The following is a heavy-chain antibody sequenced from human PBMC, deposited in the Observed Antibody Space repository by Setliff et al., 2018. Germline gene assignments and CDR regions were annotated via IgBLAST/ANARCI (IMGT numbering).Heavy chain of an antibody. CDR3: ARANKKLDYYYYYYMDV. Sequence: PSETLSLTCAVSGGSLNSGSYYWSWIRQSTERGLEWLGRLHTSGSTTYNPALNSRVTISVDTSTNQFSLRLTSLTAADTAVYYCARANKKLDYYYYYYMDVWGTGTSVTVSS. J-gene: IGHJ6*03. CDR2: LHTSGST. CDR1: GGSLNSGSYY. D-gene: IGHD1-1*01. V-gene: IGHV4-61*02.